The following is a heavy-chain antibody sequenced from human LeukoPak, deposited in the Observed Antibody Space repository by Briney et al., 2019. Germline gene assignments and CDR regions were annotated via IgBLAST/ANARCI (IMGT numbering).Heavy chain of an antibody. CDR3: ANEAPLGYCSGGSCYH. CDR1: GFTFSSYA. J-gene: IGHJ5*02. D-gene: IGHD2-15*01. V-gene: IGHV3-23*01. CDR2: ISGSGGST. Sequence: PGGPLRLSCAASGFTFSSYAMSWVRQAPGKGLEWVSAISGSGGSTYYADSVKGRFTISRDNSKNTLYLQMNSLRAEDTAVYYCANEAPLGYCSGGSCYHWGQGTLVTVSS.